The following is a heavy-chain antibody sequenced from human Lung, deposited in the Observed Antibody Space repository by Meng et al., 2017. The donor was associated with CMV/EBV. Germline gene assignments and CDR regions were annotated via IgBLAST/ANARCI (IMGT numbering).Heavy chain of an antibody. V-gene: IGHV1-8*01. CDR2: MNPNSGNT. Sequence: ASVKVSCKASGYTFTSYDINWVRQATGQGLEWMGWMNPNSGNTAYAPKFQGRLTMTRNTSTNTAYMDLSSLRSEDTAIYYCTGGRDSTHKGNWFDPWGQGTLVTGSS. CDR3: TGGRDSTHKGNWFDP. D-gene: IGHD2-21*01. J-gene: IGHJ5*02. CDR1: GYTFTSYD.